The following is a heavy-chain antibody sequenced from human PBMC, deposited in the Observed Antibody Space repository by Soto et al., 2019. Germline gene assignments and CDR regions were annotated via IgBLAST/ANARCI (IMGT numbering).Heavy chain of an antibody. J-gene: IGHJ5*02. Sequence: SETLSLTCTVSGASISGFYWSWIRKSAGKGLEWIGRIYATGITDYNPSLKSRVMMSVDTSKKQFSLKLRSVTAADTAVYYCVRDGTKTLRDWFDPWGQGISVTVSS. D-gene: IGHD1-1*01. V-gene: IGHV4-4*07. CDR3: VRDGTKTLRDWFDP. CDR1: GASISGFY. CDR2: IYATGIT.